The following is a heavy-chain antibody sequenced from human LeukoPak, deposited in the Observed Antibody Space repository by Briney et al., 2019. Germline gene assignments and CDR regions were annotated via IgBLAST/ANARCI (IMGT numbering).Heavy chain of an antibody. V-gene: IGHV1-8*01. CDR1: GYTFTSYD. D-gene: IGHD6-19*01. CDR2: MNPNSGNT. J-gene: IGHJ4*02. Sequence: EASVKVSCKASGYTFTSYDINWVRQATGQGLEWMGWMNPNSGNTGYAQKFQGRVTMTRNTSISTAYMELSSLRSEDTAVYYCARRSTLYSSGRFYFDYWGQGTLVTVSS. CDR3: ARRSTLYSSGRFYFDY.